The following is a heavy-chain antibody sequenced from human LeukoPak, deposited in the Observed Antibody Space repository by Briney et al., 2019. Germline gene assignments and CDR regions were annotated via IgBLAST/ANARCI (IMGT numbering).Heavy chain of an antibody. CDR3: ARDAYNWSSDAFDI. CDR2: IKEDGSEK. Sequence: GGSLRLSCAASGFTFSSYWMTWVRQAPGKGLEWVANIKEDGSEKYYVDSVKGRFTISRDNAKNSLYLQMNSLRAEDTAVYYCARDAYNWSSDAFDIWGQGTMVTVSS. V-gene: IGHV3-7*01. J-gene: IGHJ3*02. CDR1: GFTFSSYW. D-gene: IGHD1-20*01.